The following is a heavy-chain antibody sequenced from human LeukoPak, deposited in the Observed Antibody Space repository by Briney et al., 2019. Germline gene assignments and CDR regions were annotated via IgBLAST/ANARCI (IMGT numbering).Heavy chain of an antibody. CDR1: GFAFSSFA. J-gene: IGHJ4*02. V-gene: IGHV3-23*01. CDR3: AKDANYYDSSGYLIPFDY. Sequence: GGSLRLSCSASGFAFSSFAMTWVRQLPGKGLDWVSSISGNGHQTYYGDSVKGRFSVSRDNSKNILYLQMDSLRADDSALYYCAKDANYYDSSGYLIPFDYWGKGTLVTVSS. CDR2: ISGNGHQT. D-gene: IGHD3-22*01.